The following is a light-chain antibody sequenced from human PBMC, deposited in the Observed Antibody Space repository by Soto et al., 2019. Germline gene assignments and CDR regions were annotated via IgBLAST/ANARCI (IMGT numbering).Light chain of an antibody. V-gene: IGKV3-11*01. CDR2: DAS. CDR1: QSISRS. CDR3: QQHSDWPLFT. J-gene: IGKJ3*01. Sequence: EVVLTQSPGTLFLSPGERATLSCRASQSISRSVAWYQHRPGQAPRLLIYDASNRATGIPARFSGSGSGTDFTLTIAGLQPEDFAVYYCQQHSDWPLFTFGPGTKVDIK.